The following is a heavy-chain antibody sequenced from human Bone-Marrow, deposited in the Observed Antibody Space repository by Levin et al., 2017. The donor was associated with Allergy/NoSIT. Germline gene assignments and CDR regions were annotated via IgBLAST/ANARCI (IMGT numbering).Heavy chain of an antibody. D-gene: IGHD2-8*02. Sequence: GGSLRLSCVASGLNFFGYSMNWVRQAPGKGLEWIAFISSSSTKYYADSVKGRFTISRDSAKNSLFLQMDSVPDEDTAICYCVSWWYYFDFWGQGTLVTVSS. CDR2: ISSSSTK. CDR3: VSWWYYFDF. CDR1: GLNFFGYS. J-gene: IGHJ4*02. V-gene: IGHV3-21*05.